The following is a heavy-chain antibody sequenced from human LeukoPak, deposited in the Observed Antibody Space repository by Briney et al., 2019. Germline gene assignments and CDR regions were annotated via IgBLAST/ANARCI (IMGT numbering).Heavy chain of an antibody. D-gene: IGHD3-3*01. CDR3: AKSAFTIFGVVTAYYFDY. CDR2: IWYDGSNK. V-gene: IGHV3-33*06. Sequence: PGGSLRLSCAASGFTFSSSGMHWVRQAPGKGLAWVAVIWYDGSNKYYAGSVKGRFTISRDNSKNTLYLQMNSLRAEDTAVYYCAKSAFTIFGVVTAYYFDYWGQGTLVTVSS. CDR1: GFTFSSSG. J-gene: IGHJ4*02.